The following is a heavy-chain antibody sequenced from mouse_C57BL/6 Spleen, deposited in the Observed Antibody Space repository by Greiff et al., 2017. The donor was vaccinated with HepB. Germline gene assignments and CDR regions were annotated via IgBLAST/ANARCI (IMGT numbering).Heavy chain of an antibody. CDR1: GFSLTSYA. D-gene: IGHD3-2*02. V-gene: IGHV2-9-1*01. CDR2: IWTGGGT. J-gene: IGHJ4*01. Sequence: VQLVESGPGLVAPSQSLSITCTVSGFSLTSYAISWVRQPPGKGLEWLGVIWTGGGTNYNGAIKSRLSISKGNSKSQVFLKMKSLQTDDTARYYCARRGYSSGSTYYAMDYWGQGTSVTVSS. CDR3: ARRGYSSGSTYYAMDY.